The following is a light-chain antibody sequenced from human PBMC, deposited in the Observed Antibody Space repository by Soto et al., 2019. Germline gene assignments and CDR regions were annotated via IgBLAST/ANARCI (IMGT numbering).Light chain of an antibody. Sequence: QSVLTQPPSVSGAPGQRVTISCTGSSPNIGAGYDVHWYQQLPGTAPKLLIYGNSNRPSGVPDRFSGSKSGTSASLAITGLQAEDEADYYCQPYDSSLSGSPYVFGTGTKLTVL. CDR1: SPNIGAGYD. J-gene: IGLJ1*01. CDR3: QPYDSSLSGSPYV. CDR2: GNS. V-gene: IGLV1-40*01.